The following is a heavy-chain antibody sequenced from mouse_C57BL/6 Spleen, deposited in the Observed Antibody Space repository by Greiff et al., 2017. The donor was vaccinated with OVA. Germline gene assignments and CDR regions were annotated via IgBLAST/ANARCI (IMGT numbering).Heavy chain of an antibody. J-gene: IGHJ3*01. CDR2: IHPNSGST. D-gene: IGHD2-3*01. CDR3: ARPGDGYPIFAY. Sequence: QVQLQQPGAELVKPGASVKLSCKASGYTFTSYWMHWVKQRPGQGLEWIGMIHPNSGSTNYNEKFKSKATLTVDKSSSTAYMQLRSLTSEDSAVYYCARPGDGYPIFAYWGQGTLVTVSA. V-gene: IGHV1-64*01. CDR1: GYTFTSYW.